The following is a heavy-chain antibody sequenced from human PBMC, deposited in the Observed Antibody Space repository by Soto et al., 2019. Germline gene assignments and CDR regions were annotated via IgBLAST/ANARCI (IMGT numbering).Heavy chain of an antibody. Sequence: PGGSLRLSCAASGFTFSSYSMNWVRQAPGKGLEWVSYISSSSSTIYYADSVKGRFTISRDNAKNSLYLQMNSLRDEDTAVYYCARCAETYYYGSGSYCKYYFDYWGQGTLVTVSS. D-gene: IGHD3-10*01. CDR1: GFTFSSYS. CDR2: ISSSSSTI. V-gene: IGHV3-48*02. J-gene: IGHJ4*02. CDR3: ARCAETYYYGSGSYCKYYFDY.